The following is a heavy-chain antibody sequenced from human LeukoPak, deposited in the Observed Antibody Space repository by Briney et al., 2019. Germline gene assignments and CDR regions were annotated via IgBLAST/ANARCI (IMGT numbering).Heavy chain of an antibody. CDR1: RFTFSSYA. J-gene: IGHJ4*02. CDR2: ISGSGGST. CDR3: AKGGSGHSVGGSCYYDY. D-gene: IGHD2-15*01. Sequence: PGGSLSLSCTASRFTFSSYAMSWVRQAPGKGVEWVSAISGSGGSTYYADSVKGRFTISRDNSKNTLYLQMNSLRAEDTAVYYCAKGGSGHSVGGSCYYDYWGQGTLVTVSS. V-gene: IGHV3-23*01.